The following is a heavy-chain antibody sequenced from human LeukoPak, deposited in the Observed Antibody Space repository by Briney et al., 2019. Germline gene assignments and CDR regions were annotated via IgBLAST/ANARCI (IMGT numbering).Heavy chain of an antibody. CDR1: GCIFTSSA. CDR2: IVVGSGNT. Sequence: SVKVSFKASGCIFTSSAMQWVRQARGQRLEWIGWIVVGSGNTNYAQKFQESVTITRDMSTSTAYMELSSLRSEYTAVYYCAAVGSEMATINWGQGTLVTVTS. D-gene: IGHD5-24*01. V-gene: IGHV1-58*02. CDR3: AAVGSEMATIN. J-gene: IGHJ4*02.